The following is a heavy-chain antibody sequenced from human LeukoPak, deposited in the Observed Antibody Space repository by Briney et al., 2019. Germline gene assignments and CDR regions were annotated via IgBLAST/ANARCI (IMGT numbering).Heavy chain of an antibody. D-gene: IGHD4-11*01. CDR1: GVTFSSYW. CDR3: ARDHYSNPTALYY. Sequence: GGSLRLSCAASGVTFSSYWMHWVRQAPGKGLVWVSRINSDGSSTNYADSVKGRFTISRDNAKNTLYLQMNSLRAEDTAVYYCARDHYSNPTALYYWGQGTLVTVSS. CDR2: INSDGSST. V-gene: IGHV3-74*01. J-gene: IGHJ4*02.